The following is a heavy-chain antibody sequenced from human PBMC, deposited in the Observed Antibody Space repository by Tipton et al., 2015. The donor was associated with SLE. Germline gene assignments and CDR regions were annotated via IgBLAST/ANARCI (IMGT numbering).Heavy chain of an antibody. Sequence: LRLSCTVSGGSISSYYWSWIRQPPGKGLEWIGYIYNSGSTNYNPSLKSRVTISVDTSKNQFSLKLSSVTAADTAVYYCARWAGPTVNFDYWGQGTLVTVSS. J-gene: IGHJ4*02. D-gene: IGHD4-11*01. V-gene: IGHV4-59*01. CDR3: ARWAGPTVNFDY. CDR1: GGSISSYY. CDR2: IYNSGST.